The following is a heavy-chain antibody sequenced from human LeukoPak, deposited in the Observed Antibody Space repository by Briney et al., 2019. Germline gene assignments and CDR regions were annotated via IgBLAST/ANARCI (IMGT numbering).Heavy chain of an antibody. J-gene: IGHJ4*02. CDR3: ARDHVSPGLIFDY. D-gene: IGHD3-16*01. V-gene: IGHV3-7*03. CDR1: GFTFRSHW. Sequence: PGGSLRLSRVVSGFTFRSHWMSWVRQAPGTGLEWVANINFDGSEKHHVDSVKGRFTISRDNAKNSLYLQMNSLRADDTAVYYCARDHVSPGLIFDYWGQGTLVTVSS. CDR2: INFDGSEK.